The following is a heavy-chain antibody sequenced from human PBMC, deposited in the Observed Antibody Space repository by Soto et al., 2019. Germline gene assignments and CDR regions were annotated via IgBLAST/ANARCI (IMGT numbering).Heavy chain of an antibody. CDR3: VRGWYYYGSSGYHSYKFDY. CDR2: ITSSGEQT. Sequence: PGGSLRLSCAASGFNFRNFPMTWVRQVPGQGLEYVSSITSSGEQTFYADSVKGRFSISRDNAKNSLYLQMNSLRAEDTAVYYCVRGWYYYGSSGYHSYKFDYWGQGTLVTVSS. CDR1: GFNFRNFP. J-gene: IGHJ4*02. D-gene: IGHD3-22*01. V-gene: IGHV3-21*01.